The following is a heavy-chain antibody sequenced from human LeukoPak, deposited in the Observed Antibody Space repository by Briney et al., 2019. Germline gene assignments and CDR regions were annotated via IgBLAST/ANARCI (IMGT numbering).Heavy chain of an antibody. CDR1: GYTFTSYA. D-gene: IGHD2-15*01. V-gene: IGHV1-3*01. J-gene: IGHJ4*02. Sequence: ASVKVSFKASGYTFTSYAMHWVRQAPGQRLEWMGWINAGNGNTKYSQKFQGRVTITRDTSASTAYMELSSLRSEDTAVYYCARTDIVVVVAATPFDYWGQGTLVTVSS. CDR2: INAGNGNT. CDR3: ARTDIVVVVAATPFDY.